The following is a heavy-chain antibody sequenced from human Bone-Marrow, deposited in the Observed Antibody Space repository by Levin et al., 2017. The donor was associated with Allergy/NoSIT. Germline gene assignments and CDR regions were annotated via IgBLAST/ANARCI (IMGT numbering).Heavy chain of an antibody. D-gene: IGHD3-9*01. V-gene: IGHV1-2*02. J-gene: IGHJ6*02. CDR1: GFTFSAYY. CDR2: INPNSGGT. CDR3: ARDQRDLYYEILTGDSTSTNYGLDV. Sequence: ASVKVSCKASGFTFSAYYIHWVRQAPGQGLEWMGWINPNSGGTNFAQKFQGRVTMTRDTSISTAYMELSRLRYDDTATYFCARDQRDLYYEILTGDSTSTNYGLDVWGQGTTVTVSS.